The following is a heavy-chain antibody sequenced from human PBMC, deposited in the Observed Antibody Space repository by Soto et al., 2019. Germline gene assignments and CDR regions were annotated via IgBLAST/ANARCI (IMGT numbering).Heavy chain of an antibody. Sequence: SVKVSCKASGGTFSSYAISWVRQAPGQGLEWMGGIIPIFGTANYAQKFQGRVTITADESTSTAYMELSSLRSEDTVVYYYARVWHQWLAPHAIGWYNHWGQGTRVT. D-gene: IGHD6-19*01. J-gene: IGHJ5*02. CDR1: GGTFSSYA. CDR3: ARVWHQWLAPHAIGWYNH. V-gene: IGHV1-69*13. CDR2: IIPIFGTA.